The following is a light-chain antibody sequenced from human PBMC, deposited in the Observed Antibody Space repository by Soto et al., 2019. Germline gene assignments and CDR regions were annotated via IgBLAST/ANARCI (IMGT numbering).Light chain of an antibody. CDR3: QQSYTTPST. CDR1: QNISFN. Sequence: DIQMTQSPSSLSASIGDRVTITCRASQNISFNLNWYQHKTGQAPKVLIYAASSLQTGVPQRFSDSGSGTDFTLSISSLQPEDFATYCCQQSYTTPSTFGQGTKLEIK. CDR2: AAS. J-gene: IGKJ2*01. V-gene: IGKV1-39*01.